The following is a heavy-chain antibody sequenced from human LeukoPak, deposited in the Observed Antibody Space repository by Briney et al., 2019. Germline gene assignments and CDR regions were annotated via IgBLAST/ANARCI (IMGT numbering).Heavy chain of an antibody. V-gene: IGHV3-11*01. CDR2: IRSSGSTI. J-gene: IGHJ4*02. CDR3: ARERSYYDFWSGYYY. D-gene: IGHD3-3*01. Sequence: GGSLRLSCAASGFTFSDYYMSWIRQAPGKGLEWVSYIRSSGSTIYYADSVKGRFTISRDNAKNSLYLQMNSLRAEDTAVYYCARERSYYDFWSGYYYWGQGTLVTVSS. CDR1: GFTFSDYY.